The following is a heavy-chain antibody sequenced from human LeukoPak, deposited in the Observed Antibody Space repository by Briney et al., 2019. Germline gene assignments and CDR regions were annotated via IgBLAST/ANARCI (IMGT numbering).Heavy chain of an antibody. J-gene: IGHJ4*02. Sequence: SETLSLTCTVSGGSISSYYWSWIRQPPGKGLEWIGYIYYSGSTNYNPSLKSRVTISVDTSKNQFSLRLSSVTAADTAVYYCARRAGQIEDWGQGTLVTVSS. CDR3: ARRAGQIED. CDR2: IYYSGST. CDR1: GGSISSYY. D-gene: IGHD2-21*01. V-gene: IGHV4-59*08.